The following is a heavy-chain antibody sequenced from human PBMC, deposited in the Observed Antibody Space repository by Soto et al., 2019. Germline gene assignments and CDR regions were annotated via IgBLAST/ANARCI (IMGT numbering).Heavy chain of an antibody. J-gene: IGHJ4*02. Sequence: QLQLQESGPGLVKPSETLSLTCTVSGGSISSSSYYWGWIRQPPGKGLEWIGCIYYSGSTYYNPSLKSRVTISVDTSKNQFSLKLSSVTAADTAVYYCARPGNYGSGSYLYYLDYWGQGTLVTVSS. CDR3: ARPGNYGSGSYLYYLDY. D-gene: IGHD3-10*01. V-gene: IGHV4-39*01. CDR1: GGSISSSSYY. CDR2: IYYSGST.